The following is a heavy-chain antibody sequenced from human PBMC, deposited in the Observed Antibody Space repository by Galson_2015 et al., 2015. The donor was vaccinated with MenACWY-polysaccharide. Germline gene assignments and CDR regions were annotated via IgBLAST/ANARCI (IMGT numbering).Heavy chain of an antibody. V-gene: IGHV3-7*01. CDR2: IKQDGSEK. D-gene: IGHD2-15*01. CDR3: ARVGDCSGGSCYWFDP. J-gene: IGHJ5*02. Sequence: SLRLSCAASGFTFSSHWMSWVRQAPGKGLEWVANIKQDGSEKYYVDSVKGRFTISRDNAKNSLFLQMNSLRAEDTAVYYCARVGDCSGGSCYWFDPWGQGTLVTVSS. CDR1: GFTFSSHW.